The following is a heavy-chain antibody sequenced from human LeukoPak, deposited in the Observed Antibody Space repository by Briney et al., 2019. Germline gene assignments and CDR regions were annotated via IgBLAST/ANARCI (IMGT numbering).Heavy chain of an antibody. CDR2: INHSGST. D-gene: IGHD3-22*01. CDR3: ARGSSAYYYDSSGYYDY. Sequence: SETLSLTCAVYGGSFSGYYWSWIRQPPGKGLEGIGEINHSGSTNYNPSLKSRVTISVDTSKHQFSLTLSSVTAAATAVYYCARGSSAYYYDSSGYYDYWGQGTLVTVSS. J-gene: IGHJ4*02. V-gene: IGHV4-34*01. CDR1: GGSFSGYY.